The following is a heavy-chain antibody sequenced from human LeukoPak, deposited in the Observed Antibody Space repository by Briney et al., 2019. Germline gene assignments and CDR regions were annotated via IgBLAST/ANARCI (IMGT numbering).Heavy chain of an antibody. CDR1: GFTFSLYA. Sequence: PGGSLRLSCAASGFTFSLYAMNWVRQAPGKGLEWVSAISGGGDNTYYADSVKGRFTISRDNSKNTLYLQMNSLRAEDTAVYYCARSIAAPDYYYYGMDVWGQGTTVTVSS. CDR2: ISGGGDNT. CDR3: ARSIAAPDYYYYGMDV. J-gene: IGHJ6*02. D-gene: IGHD6-13*01. V-gene: IGHV3-23*01.